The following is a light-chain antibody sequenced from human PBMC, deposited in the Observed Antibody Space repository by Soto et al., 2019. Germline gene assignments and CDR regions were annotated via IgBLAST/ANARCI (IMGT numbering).Light chain of an antibody. CDR2: DAS. Sequence: EIVLTQSPGTLSLSPGERATLSCRASQSVSSSYLAWYQQQPGQAPRLLIYDASSRATGIPDRFSGSGSGTDFTLTISRLEPEDFAVYYCQQYGSSSYTFGQGTKLAIK. V-gene: IGKV3-20*01. J-gene: IGKJ2*01. CDR3: QQYGSSSYT. CDR1: QSVSSSY.